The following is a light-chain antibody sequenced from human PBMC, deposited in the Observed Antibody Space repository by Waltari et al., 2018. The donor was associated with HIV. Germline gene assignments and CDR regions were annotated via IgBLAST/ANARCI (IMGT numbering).Light chain of an antibody. J-gene: IGKJ1*01. V-gene: IGKV4-1*01. CDR1: QSVSSY. CDR3: QHYYNTPRR. Sequence: EIVLTQSPATLSLSPGERATLSCRASQSVSSYLAWYQQKPGQPPKLLISWASTRESGVPDRFSGSGSGTDFTLTISSLQPEDVAVYYCQHYYNTPRRFGQGTKVEI. CDR2: WAS.